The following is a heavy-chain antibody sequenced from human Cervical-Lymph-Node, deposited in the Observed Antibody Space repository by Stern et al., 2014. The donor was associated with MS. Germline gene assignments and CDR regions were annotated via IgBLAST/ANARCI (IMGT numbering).Heavy chain of an antibody. V-gene: IGHV3-74*02. CDR1: GFTISGYW. D-gene: IGHD6-13*01. CDR3: ARARKGSRNAMDV. J-gene: IGHJ6*02. CDR2: INSDGQTT. Sequence: EVQLVQSGGGLVQPGGSLQVSCAASGFTISGYWMHWVRHAPGKGLVWVSRINSDGQTTDYADSVTGRFTISRDNAENTLYLQMNNLRAEDTAVYYCARARKGSRNAMDVWGQGTTVTVSS.